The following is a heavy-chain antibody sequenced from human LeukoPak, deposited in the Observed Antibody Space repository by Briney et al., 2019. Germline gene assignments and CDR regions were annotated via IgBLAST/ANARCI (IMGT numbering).Heavy chain of an antibody. J-gene: IGHJ4*02. CDR3: ARAAAAAGGQYFDY. V-gene: IGHV4-4*07. CDR1: GGSISSYY. Sequence: SETLSLTCTVSGGSISSYYWSWIRQPAGQGLEWIGRIYTNADTKYNPSLKSRVTMSVDTSKNQLSLKVRSVTAADTAVYYCARAAAAAGGQYFDYWGQGTVVTVSS. D-gene: IGHD6-13*01. CDR2: IYTNADT.